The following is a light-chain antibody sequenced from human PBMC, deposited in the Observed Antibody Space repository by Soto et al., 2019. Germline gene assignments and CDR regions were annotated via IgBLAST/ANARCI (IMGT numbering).Light chain of an antibody. J-gene: IGKJ4*01. CDR2: DAS. CDR1: QGISTY. CDR3: QQLNGYLELT. Sequence: DIQLTQSPSFLSASVGDRVTITCRASQGISTYLAWYQQKLGKAPKLLIYDASILQSGVPSRFSGSRSGTEFTLTISSLQPEDFATYYCQQLNGYLELTFGGGTKVDIK. V-gene: IGKV1-9*01.